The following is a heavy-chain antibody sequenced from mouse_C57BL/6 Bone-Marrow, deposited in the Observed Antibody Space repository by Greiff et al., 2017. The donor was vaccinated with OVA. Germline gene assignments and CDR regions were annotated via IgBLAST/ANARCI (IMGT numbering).Heavy chain of an antibody. V-gene: IGHV1-85*01. CDR1: GYTFTSYD. CDR2: IYPRDGST. Sequence: VQLQQSGPELVKPGASVTLSCKASGYTFTSYDINWVKQRPGQGLEWIGWIYPRDGSTKYNEKFKGKATLTVDTSSSTAYMELHSLTSEDSAVYCCARDYYGSLSDYWGQGTTLTVSS. CDR3: ARDYYGSLSDY. J-gene: IGHJ2*01. D-gene: IGHD1-1*01.